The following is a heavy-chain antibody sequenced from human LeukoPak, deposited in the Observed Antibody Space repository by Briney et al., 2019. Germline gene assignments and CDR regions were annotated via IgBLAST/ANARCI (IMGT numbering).Heavy chain of an antibody. D-gene: IGHD5-18*01. CDR3: AKDFIRRAGGYSYGYLDY. CDR2: ISGSGGST. CDR1: GFTFSSYG. V-gene: IGHV3-23*01. Sequence: GGSLRLSCAASGFTFSSYGMSWVRQAPGKGLEWVSAISGSGGSTYYADSVKGRFTISRDNSKNTLYLQMNSLRAEDTAVYYCAKDFIRRAGGYSYGYLDYWGQGTLVTVSS. J-gene: IGHJ4*02.